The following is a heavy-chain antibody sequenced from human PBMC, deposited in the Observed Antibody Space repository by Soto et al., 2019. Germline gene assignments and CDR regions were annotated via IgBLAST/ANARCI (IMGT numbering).Heavy chain of an antibody. CDR1: GFTVSSNY. Sequence: GGSLRLSCAASGFTVSSNYMSWVRQAPGKGLEWVSVIYSGGSTYYADSVKGRFTISRDNSKNTLYLHMNSLRAEDTAVYYCAIELLGYCISTSCLLSPFYYYYGMDVWGQGTTVTVSS. J-gene: IGHJ6*02. CDR2: IYSGGST. V-gene: IGHV3-53*01. D-gene: IGHD2-2*01. CDR3: AIELLGYCISTSCLLSPFYYYYGMDV.